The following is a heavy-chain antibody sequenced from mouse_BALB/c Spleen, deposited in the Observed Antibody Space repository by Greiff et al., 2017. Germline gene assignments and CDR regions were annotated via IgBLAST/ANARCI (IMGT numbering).Heavy chain of an antibody. D-gene: IGHD1-1*01. CDR3: ARGGGYYGSSYGDY. J-gene: IGHJ2*01. CDR1: GFTFSSYA. Sequence: EVQVVESGGGLVKPGGSLKLSCAASGFTFSSYAMSWVRQSPEKRLEWVAEISSGGSYTYYPDTVTGRFTISRDNAKNTLYLEMSSLRSEDTAMYYCARGGGYYGSSYGDYWGQGTTLTVSS. V-gene: IGHV5-9-4*01. CDR2: ISSGGSYT.